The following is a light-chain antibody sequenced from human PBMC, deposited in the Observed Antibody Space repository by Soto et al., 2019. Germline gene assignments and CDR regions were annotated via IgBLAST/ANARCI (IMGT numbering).Light chain of an antibody. V-gene: IGKV3-20*01. CDR3: QQYNTSPFT. J-gene: IGKJ2*01. CDR1: QSVSRY. CDR2: GAS. Sequence: EIVLTQSPGTLSLSPGERATLSCRASQSVSRYLAWYQENPGQAPRLLIYGASSRATGIPDRFSGSGSGTDFTPTISRLEPEDFALYYCQQYNTSPFTFGHGTKLEIK.